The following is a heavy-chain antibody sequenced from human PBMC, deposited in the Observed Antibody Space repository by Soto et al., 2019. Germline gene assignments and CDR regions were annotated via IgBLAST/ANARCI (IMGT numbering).Heavy chain of an antibody. J-gene: IGHJ5*02. V-gene: IGHV4-34*01. CDR1: GGSFRGYY. D-gene: IGHD3-3*01. Sequence: SETLSLTCAVYGGSFRGYYWSWVRQSPGRGLEWIGEINHSRSTNYNPSLKSRVTISVDTSKDQFSLKLTSLTAADTAMFYCARGIYDFWSSYVNWFEPWGQGTLVTVSS. CDR3: ARGIYDFWSSYVNWFEP. CDR2: INHSRST.